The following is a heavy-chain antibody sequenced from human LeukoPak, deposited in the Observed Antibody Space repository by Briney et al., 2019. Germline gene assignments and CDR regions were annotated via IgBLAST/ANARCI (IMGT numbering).Heavy chain of an antibody. J-gene: IGHJ4*02. CDR1: GFTFSSYS. D-gene: IGHD6-19*01. Sequence: GGSLRLSCAASGFTFSSYSMNWVRQAPGKGLEWVSSISSSSSYIYYADSVKGRFTISRDNAKNSLYLQMNSLRAEDTAVYYCAREDRGWYGFDYWGQGTLATVSS. CDR2: ISSSSSYI. CDR3: AREDRGWYGFDY. V-gene: IGHV3-21*01.